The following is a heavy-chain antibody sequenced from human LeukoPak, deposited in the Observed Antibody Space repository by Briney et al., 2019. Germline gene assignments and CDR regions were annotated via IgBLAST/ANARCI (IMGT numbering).Heavy chain of an antibody. V-gene: IGHV1-18*01. CDR2: ISAYNGNT. CDR3: ARDPGSGWEYYFDY. Sequence: ASVKVSCKASGYTFTSYGISWVRQAPGQGLEWMGWISAYNGNTNYAQKFQGRVTMTRDTSISTAYMELSRLRSEDTAVYYCARDPGSGWEYYFDYWGQGTLVTVSS. D-gene: IGHD6-19*01. CDR1: GYTFTSYG. J-gene: IGHJ4*02.